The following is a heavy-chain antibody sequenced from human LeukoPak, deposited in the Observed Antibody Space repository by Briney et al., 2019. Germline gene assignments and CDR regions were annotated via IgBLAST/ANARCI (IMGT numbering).Heavy chain of an antibody. CDR3: VRFALTSSLDH. CDR2: IYPGDSDA. Sequence: GASLKISCKGSGYLFTSCSIGWVRQLPGKGLEWMGIIYPGDSDAKYSPSFQGQAALSVDASISTACLQLTGMRGSDTAIYYCVRFALTSSLDHWGQGSLVTVSS. J-gene: IGHJ5*02. CDR1: GYLFTSCS. D-gene: IGHD6-13*01. V-gene: IGHV5-51*01.